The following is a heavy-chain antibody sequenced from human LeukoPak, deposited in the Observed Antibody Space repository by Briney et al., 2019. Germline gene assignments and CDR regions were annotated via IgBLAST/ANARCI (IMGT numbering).Heavy chain of an antibody. D-gene: IGHD3-16*02. CDR3: ARRGVWGSYRYKYYFDY. J-gene: IGHJ4*02. CDR2: ISSNGGNT. V-gene: IGHV3-64*01. Sequence: GGSLRLSCAASGFTFSSYAMHWVRQAPGKGREYVSAISSNGGNTNYANSGKGRFTISRDNSKNTLYLQMGSLRAEDMAVYYCARRGVWGSYRYKYYFDYWGQGTLVTVSS. CDR1: GFTFSSYA.